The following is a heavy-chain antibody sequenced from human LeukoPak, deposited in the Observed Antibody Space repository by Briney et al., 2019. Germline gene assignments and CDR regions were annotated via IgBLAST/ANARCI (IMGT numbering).Heavy chain of an antibody. CDR2: ISPDSGYI. D-gene: IGHD6-13*01. J-gene: IGHJ4*02. CDR1: GFTFSSHS. Sequence: GGSLRLSCAASGFTFSSHSLMWVRQAPGKGLEWVSSISPDSGYIYYADSVKGRFTISRDNAENSLFLQLNSLGAEDTAVYYCAPFSAVTHYYFDYWGQGTLVTVSS. CDR3: APFSAVTHYYFDY. V-gene: IGHV3-21*01.